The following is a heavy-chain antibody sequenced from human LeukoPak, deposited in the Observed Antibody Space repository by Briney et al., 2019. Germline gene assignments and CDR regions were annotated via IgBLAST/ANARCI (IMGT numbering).Heavy chain of an antibody. V-gene: IGHV3-23*01. CDR3: AKAHSGSGSPSRHAFDI. CDR1: GFTFSSYA. D-gene: IGHD3-10*01. Sequence: PGGTLRLSCAASGFTFSSYAMSWVRQAPGKGLEWVSAISGSGGSTYYADSVKGRFTIFRDNSKNTLYLQMNSLRAEDTAVYYCAKAHSGSGSPSRHAFDIWGQGTMVTVSS. CDR2: ISGSGGST. J-gene: IGHJ3*02.